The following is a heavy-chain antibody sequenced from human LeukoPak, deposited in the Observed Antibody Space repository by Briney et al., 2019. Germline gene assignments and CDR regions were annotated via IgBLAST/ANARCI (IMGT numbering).Heavy chain of an antibody. CDR1: GFTFSSYA. V-gene: IGHV3-23*01. Sequence: GGSLRLSCAASGFTFSSYAMSWVRQAPGKGLEWVSAISGSGGSTYYADSVKGRFTISRDNSKNTLYLQMNSLRAEDTAVYYCAKDRRVGIAARQFDYWGQGTLVSVSS. CDR3: AKDRRVGIAARQFDY. D-gene: IGHD6-6*01. J-gene: IGHJ4*02. CDR2: ISGSGGST.